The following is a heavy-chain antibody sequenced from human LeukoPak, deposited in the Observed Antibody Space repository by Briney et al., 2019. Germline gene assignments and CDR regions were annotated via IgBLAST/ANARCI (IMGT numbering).Heavy chain of an antibody. CDR2: INHSGST. CDR1: GGSFSGYY. Sequence: SETLSLTCAVYGGSFSGYYWSWIRQPPGKGLEWIGEINHSGSTNYNPSLKSRVTISVDTSKNQFSLKLSSVTAADTAVYYCASRLGYYYDSSSGFDYWGQATLVTASS. CDR3: ASRLGYYYDSSSGFDY. D-gene: IGHD3-22*01. J-gene: IGHJ4*02. V-gene: IGHV4-34*01.